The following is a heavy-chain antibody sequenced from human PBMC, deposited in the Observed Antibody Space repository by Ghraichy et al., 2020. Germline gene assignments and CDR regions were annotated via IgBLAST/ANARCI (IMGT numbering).Heavy chain of an antibody. CDR2: ISGSGGDT. J-gene: IGHJ4*02. D-gene: IGHD1-14*01. CDR3: AKDHGTEGFDY. Sequence: SLNISCAASGFTFRYYAMSWVRQAPGKGLEWISAISGSGGDTYYADSVKGRFTISRDNSKDSVSLQMNSLRAEDTAVYYCAKDHGTEGFDYWGQGTLVSVSS. CDR1: GFTFRYYA. V-gene: IGHV3-23*01.